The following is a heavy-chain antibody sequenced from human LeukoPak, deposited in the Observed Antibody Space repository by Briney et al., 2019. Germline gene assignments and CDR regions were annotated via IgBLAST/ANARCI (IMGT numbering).Heavy chain of an antibody. CDR3: AKDTMATILADYFDY. Sequence: GGSLRLSCAASGFTFSSYAMSWVRQAPGKGLEWVSAISGSGGSTYYADSVKGRFTISRDNSKNTLYLQMNSLRAEDTAVYYCAKDTMATILADYFDYWGQGALVTVSS. CDR2: ISGSGGST. J-gene: IGHJ4*02. V-gene: IGHV3-23*01. D-gene: IGHD5-24*01. CDR1: GFTFSSYA.